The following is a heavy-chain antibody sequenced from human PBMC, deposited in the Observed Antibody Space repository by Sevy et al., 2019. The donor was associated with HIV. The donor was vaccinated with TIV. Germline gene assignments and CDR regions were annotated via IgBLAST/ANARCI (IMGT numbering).Heavy chain of an antibody. D-gene: IGHD6-19*01. V-gene: IGHV3-33*01. CDR2: IWYDGTNK. CDR1: GFTFSSYG. J-gene: IGHJ4*02. Sequence: GGSLRLSCAASGFTFSSYGMHWVRQAPGKGLEWVALIWYDGTNKYYADSVKGRFTISRDNSENTFYLQMDSLRAEDTAVYYCARGGRIAVSGRVGYLDYWGQGTQVTVSS. CDR3: ARGGRIAVSGRVGYLDY.